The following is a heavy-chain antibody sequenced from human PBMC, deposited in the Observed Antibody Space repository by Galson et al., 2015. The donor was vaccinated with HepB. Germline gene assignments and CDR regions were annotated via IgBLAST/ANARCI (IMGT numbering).Heavy chain of an antibody. CDR1: GGSISSGSYH. CDR2: VYYSGTT. D-gene: IGHD6-19*01. CDR3: ARHTYTSGWYYFQY. V-gene: IGHV4-39*01. Sequence: ETLSLTCTVSGGSISSGSYHWGWIRQPPGKGLEWIGTVYYSGTTYYNASLKSRVTISVDTSKKQFSLKLSSVTAADTAVYYCARHTYTSGWYYFQYWGQGTLVTVSS. J-gene: IGHJ4*02.